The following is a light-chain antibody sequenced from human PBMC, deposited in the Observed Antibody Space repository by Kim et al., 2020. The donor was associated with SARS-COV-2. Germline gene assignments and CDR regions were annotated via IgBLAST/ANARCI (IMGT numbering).Light chain of an antibody. V-gene: IGKV1-33*01. CDR2: DAS. CDR1: QDISNY. Sequence: DIQMTQSPSSLSASVGDRVTITCQASQDISNYLNWYQQKPGKAPKLLIYDASNLETGVPSRFSGSGSGTDFTFTISSLQPEDIATYYCQQFYDPLLTFGGGTKVDIK. CDR3: QQFYDPLLT. J-gene: IGKJ4*01.